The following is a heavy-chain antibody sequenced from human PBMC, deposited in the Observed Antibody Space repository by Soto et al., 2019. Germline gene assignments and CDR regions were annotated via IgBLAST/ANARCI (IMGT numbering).Heavy chain of an antibody. Sequence: GGSLRLSCAASGVTLCGYAMYWVRQAPGKGLEYVSGISSNGVGTYYANSVQGRFTISRDNSKNTVYLQMGSLRPEDMAVYYCARRARPDFYYMDVWGKGTTVTVSS. J-gene: IGHJ6*03. D-gene: IGHD6-6*01. V-gene: IGHV3-64*01. CDR1: GVTLCGYA. CDR2: ISSNGVGT. CDR3: ARRARPDFYYMDV.